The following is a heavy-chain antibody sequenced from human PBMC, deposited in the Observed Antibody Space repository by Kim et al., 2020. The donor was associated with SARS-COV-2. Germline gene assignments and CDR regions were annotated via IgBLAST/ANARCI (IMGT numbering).Heavy chain of an antibody. V-gene: IGHV4-34*01. CDR3: ARGGYSSSWYGARYYFDY. CDR2: INHTGST. Sequence: SETLSLTCAVYGGSFSGYYWSWIRQPPGKGLEWIGEINHTGSTNYNPSPKSRVTISVDTSKNQLSLKLSSVTAADTAAYYCARGGYSSSWYGARYYFDYWGQGTLVTVSS. D-gene: IGHD6-13*01. J-gene: IGHJ4*02. CDR1: GGSFSGYY.